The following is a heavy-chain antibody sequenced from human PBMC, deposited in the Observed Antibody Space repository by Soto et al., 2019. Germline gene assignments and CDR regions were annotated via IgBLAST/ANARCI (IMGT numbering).Heavy chain of an antibody. V-gene: IGHV5-51*01. CDR2: IYPGDSDT. CDR1: GYSFTSYW. J-gene: IGHJ6*02. Sequence: PGESLKISCKGSGYSFTSYWIGWVRQMPGKGLEWMGIIYPGDSDTRYSPSFQGQVTISADKSISTAYLQWSSLKASDTAMYYCARLGEIQLCSPTARGYYYGMDVWGQGTTVTVS. CDR3: ARLGEIQLCSPTARGYYYGMDV. D-gene: IGHD5-18*01.